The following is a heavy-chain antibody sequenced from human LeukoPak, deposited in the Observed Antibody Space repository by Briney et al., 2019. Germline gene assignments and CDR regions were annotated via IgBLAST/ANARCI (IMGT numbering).Heavy chain of an antibody. V-gene: IGHV4-39*07. CDR3: ARLKAGGMATTNNWFDP. CDR2: IYYSGST. Sequence: SENLSLTCTVSGGSISSSSYYWGWIRQPPGKGLEWIGSIYYSGSTYYNPSLKSRVTISVDTSKNQFSLKLSSVTAADTAVYYCARLKAGGMATTNNWFDPWGQGTLVTVSS. D-gene: IGHD5-24*01. CDR1: GGSISSSSYY. J-gene: IGHJ5*02.